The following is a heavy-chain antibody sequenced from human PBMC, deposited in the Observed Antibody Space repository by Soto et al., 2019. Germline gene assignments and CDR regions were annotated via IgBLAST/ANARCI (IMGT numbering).Heavy chain of an antibody. D-gene: IGHD1-26*01. CDR1: GYTPTNYD. J-gene: IGHJ4*02. V-gene: IGHV1-18*01. CDR2: ISAYNGNR. Sequence: QVPLVQSGPEVKKPGASVTVSCKTSGYTPTNYDIGWVRQAPGQGLEWMGWISAYNGNRNSAQKLQGRLTMTTDTSTKTAYMELRSLRSSDTTVYFCARALYRRGTYYGFDNWGQGTLVTVSS. CDR3: ARALYRRGTYYGFDN.